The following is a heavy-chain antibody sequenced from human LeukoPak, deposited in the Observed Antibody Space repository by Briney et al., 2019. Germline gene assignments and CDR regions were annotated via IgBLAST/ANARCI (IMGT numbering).Heavy chain of an antibody. CDR3: TRDRQYYYGSERNPNAFEI. V-gene: IGHV1-18*01. Sequence: SVKVSCMASGYTFTSYGISWVRQAPGQGLEWMGCISAYNGNTNYPQKLQGRVTMTTDASTSTACMELRSLRADDTAVYYCTRDRQYYYGSERNPNAFEIWGQGTMVTVSS. J-gene: IGHJ3*02. CDR1: GYTFTSYG. CDR2: ISAYNGNT. D-gene: IGHD3-10*01.